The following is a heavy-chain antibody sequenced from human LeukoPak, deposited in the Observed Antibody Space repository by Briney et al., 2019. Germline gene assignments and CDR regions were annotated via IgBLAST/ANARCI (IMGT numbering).Heavy chain of an antibody. CDR2: IYHSGGT. Sequence: SETLSLTCAVYGGSFSGYYWSWIRQPSGKGLEWIGEIYHSGGTNYNPSLKSRVTISVDTSKNQFSLKLSSVTAADTAVYYCARRYTNYAPLDYWGQGTLVTVSS. D-gene: IGHD1-1*01. CDR1: GGSFSGYY. J-gene: IGHJ4*02. V-gene: IGHV4-34*01. CDR3: ARRYTNYAPLDY.